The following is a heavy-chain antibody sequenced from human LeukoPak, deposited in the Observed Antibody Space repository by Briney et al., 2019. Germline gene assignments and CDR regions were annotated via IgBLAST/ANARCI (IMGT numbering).Heavy chain of an antibody. Sequence: SETLSLTCNVSGGSISSYYWSWIRQPPGKGLEWIGYIYYSGSTNYNPSLKSRVTISVDTSKNQFSLKLSSVTAADTAVYYCARALGGSSWEIDAFDIWGQGTMVTVSS. J-gene: IGHJ3*02. CDR3: ARALGGSSWEIDAFDI. D-gene: IGHD6-13*01. CDR1: GGSISSYY. V-gene: IGHV4-59*01. CDR2: IYYSGST.